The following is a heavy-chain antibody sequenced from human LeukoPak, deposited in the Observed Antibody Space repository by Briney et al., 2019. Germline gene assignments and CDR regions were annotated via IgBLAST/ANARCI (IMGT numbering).Heavy chain of an antibody. CDR3: ARAELGDVLEDY. CDR2: MYYTGST. J-gene: IGHJ4*02. CDR1: GGSISRYY. Sequence: SETLSLTCTVSGGSISRYYWSWIRQPPGKGLEWIAYMYYTGSTYYNPSLKSRVTISVDTSKNEFSLKLTSLTAADTAVYFCARAELGDVLEDYWGQGTLVTVSS. D-gene: IGHD7-27*01. V-gene: IGHV4-59*12.